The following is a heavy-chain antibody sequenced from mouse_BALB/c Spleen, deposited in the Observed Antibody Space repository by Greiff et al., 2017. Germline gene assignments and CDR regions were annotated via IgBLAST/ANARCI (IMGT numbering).Heavy chain of an antibody. J-gene: IGHJ4*01. CDR1: GYTFTSYT. CDR2: INPSSGYT. CDR3: APDGYYAMDY. V-gene: IGHV1-4*02. Sequence: QVQLQQSAAELARPGASVKMSCKASGYTFTSYTMHWVKQRPGQGLEWIGYINPSSGYTEYNQKFKDKTTLTADKSSSTAYMQLSSLTSEDSAVYYCAPDGYYAMDYWGQGTSVTVSS.